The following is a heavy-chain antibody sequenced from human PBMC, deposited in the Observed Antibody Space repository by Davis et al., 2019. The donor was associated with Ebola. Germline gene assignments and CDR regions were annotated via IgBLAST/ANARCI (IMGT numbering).Heavy chain of an antibody. Sequence: PGGSLRLSCAASGFTFSSYAMHWVRQAPGKGLEWVAVISYDGSNKYYADSVKGRFTISRDNSKNTLYLQMNSLRAEDTAVYYCARDPTEGNVDIVATIMDYWGQGTLVTVSS. J-gene: IGHJ4*02. V-gene: IGHV3-30-3*01. CDR1: GFTFSSYA. CDR2: ISYDGSNK. D-gene: IGHD5-12*01. CDR3: ARDPTEGNVDIVATIMDY.